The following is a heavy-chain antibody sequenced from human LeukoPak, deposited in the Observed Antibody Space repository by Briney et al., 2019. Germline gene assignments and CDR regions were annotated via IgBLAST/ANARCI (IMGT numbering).Heavy chain of an antibody. CDR1: GFTFRNYA. CDR3: ARDPSPGDGDYPYLRYFDY. CDR2: ISNDGSVK. Sequence: GSLRLSCAGSGFTFRNYAMHRVRQAPGKGLEWVTLISNDGSVKYYADSVKGRFTISRDNSKNTLYLQMNSLRAEDTAVYCCARDPSPGDGDYPYLRYFDYWGQGTLVTVSS. V-gene: IGHV3-30*03. D-gene: IGHD4-17*01. J-gene: IGHJ4*02.